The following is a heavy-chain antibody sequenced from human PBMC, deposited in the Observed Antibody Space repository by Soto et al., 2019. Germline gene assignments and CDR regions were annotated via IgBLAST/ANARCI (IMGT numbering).Heavy chain of an antibody. CDR3: ARGLRYFDWLLSDQYYYYGMDV. CDR2: IYYSGST. J-gene: IGHJ6*02. CDR1: GGSISSYY. V-gene: IGHV4-59*01. Sequence: SETLSLTCTVSGGSISSYYWSWIRQPPGKGLEWIGYIYYSGSTNYNPSLKSRVTISVDTSKNQFSLKLSSVTAADTAVYYCARGLRYFDWLLSDQYYYYGMDVLGQGTTVTVSS. D-gene: IGHD3-9*01.